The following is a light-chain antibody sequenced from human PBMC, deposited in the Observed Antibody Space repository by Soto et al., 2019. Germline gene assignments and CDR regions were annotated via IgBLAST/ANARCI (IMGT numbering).Light chain of an antibody. J-gene: IGKJ2*01. V-gene: IGKV1-39*01. Sequence: DIQMTQSPSALAASVGDRVTFTCRATQSISRSLNWYQQKPGKAPKLLIYAASTLQSGVPSRFSGSRSRTDFSLTINSLQPEDAATYYCQQSYTTPVFGQGTKLEIK. CDR2: AAS. CDR1: QSISRS. CDR3: QQSYTTPV.